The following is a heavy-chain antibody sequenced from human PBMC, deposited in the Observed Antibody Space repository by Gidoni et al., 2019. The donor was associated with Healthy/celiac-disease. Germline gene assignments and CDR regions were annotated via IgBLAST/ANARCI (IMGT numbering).Heavy chain of an antibody. CDR1: GFTFADYA. J-gene: IGHJ4*02. CDR2: ISWNSGSI. Sequence: EVQLVESGGGLLQPGRSLRLSCAAPGFTFADYAMHWVRQAPGKGLEWVSGISWNSGSIGYADSVKGRFTMSRDNAKNSLYLQMNSLRAEDTALYYCAKDISSSWYYGELDYWGQGTLVTVSS. CDR3: AKDISSSWYYGELDY. D-gene: IGHD6-13*01. V-gene: IGHV3-9*01.